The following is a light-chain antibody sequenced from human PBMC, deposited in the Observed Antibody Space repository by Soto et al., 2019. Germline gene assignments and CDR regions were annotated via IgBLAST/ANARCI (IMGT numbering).Light chain of an antibody. Sequence: QSVLTQSPSASASLGASVKLTCTLSSGHSRYDIAWHQQQPGKGPHFLMKVYSDGSHTKGDGIPDRFSGSSSGTERYLTISSLQSEDEADYYCQTWGTGPWVFGGGTKLIVL. CDR2: VYSDGSH. V-gene: IGLV4-69*01. J-gene: IGLJ3*02. CDR1: SGHSRYD. CDR3: QTWGTGPWV.